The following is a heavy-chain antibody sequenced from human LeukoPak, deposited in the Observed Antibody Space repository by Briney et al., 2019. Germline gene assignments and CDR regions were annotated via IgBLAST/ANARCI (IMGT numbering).Heavy chain of an antibody. J-gene: IGHJ4*02. CDR2: INHSGST. CDR3: ARGQLWCNY. V-gene: IGHV4-34*01. Sequence: PSETLSLTCTVSGGSISSYYWSWIRQPPGKGLEWIGEINHSGSTNYNPSLKSRVTISVDTSKNQFSLKLSSVTAADTAVYYCARGQLWCNYWGQGTLVTVSS. CDR1: GGSISSYY. D-gene: IGHD5-18*01.